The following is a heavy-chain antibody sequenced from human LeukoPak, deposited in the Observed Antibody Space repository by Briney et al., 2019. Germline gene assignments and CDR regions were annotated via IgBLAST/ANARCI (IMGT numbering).Heavy chain of an antibody. D-gene: IGHD2-15*01. Sequence: PSETLSLTCAVYGGSFSGYYWSWIRQPPGKGLEWIGEINHSGSTNYNPSLKSRVTISVDTSKNQFSLKLSSVTAADTAVYYCVSYCSGGSCYRDYWGQGTLVTVPS. V-gene: IGHV4-34*01. CDR3: VSYCSGGSCYRDY. CDR2: INHSGST. J-gene: IGHJ4*02. CDR1: GGSFSGYY.